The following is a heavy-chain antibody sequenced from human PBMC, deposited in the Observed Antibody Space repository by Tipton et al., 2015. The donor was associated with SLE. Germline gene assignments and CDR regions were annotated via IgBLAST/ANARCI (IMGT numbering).Heavy chain of an antibody. D-gene: IGHD6-13*01. V-gene: IGHV4-34*01. CDR3: ARAPVVSSSWLGFDP. CDR2: IYYSGST. J-gene: IGHJ5*02. Sequence: TLSLTCAVYGGSFSGYYWGWIRQPPGKGLEWIGSIYYSGSTYYNPSLKSRVTISVDTSKNQFSLKLSSVTAADTAVYYCARAPVVSSSWLGFDPWGQGTLVTVSS. CDR1: GGSFSGYY.